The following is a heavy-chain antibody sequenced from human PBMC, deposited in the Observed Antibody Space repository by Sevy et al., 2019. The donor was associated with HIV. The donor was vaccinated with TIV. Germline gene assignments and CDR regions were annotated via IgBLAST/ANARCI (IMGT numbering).Heavy chain of an antibody. CDR3: ANSRGRYEGSSLLYYYYIMDV. CDR2: ISDDGSDK. J-gene: IGHJ6*02. CDR1: GFSFSRHG. V-gene: IGHV3-30*18. D-gene: IGHD2-2*02. Sequence: GGSLRLSCVADGFSFSRHGMHWARQAPGKGLEWVAVISDDGSDKEYAESVNGRFTVSRDNSKDTVYLQMNRLRLDDTAVYYCANSRGRYEGSSLLYYYYIMDVWGQGTTVTVSS.